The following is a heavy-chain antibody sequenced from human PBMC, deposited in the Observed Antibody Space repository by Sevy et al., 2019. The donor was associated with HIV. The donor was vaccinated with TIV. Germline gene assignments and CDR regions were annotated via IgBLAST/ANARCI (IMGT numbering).Heavy chain of an antibody. J-gene: IGHJ5*02. CDR2: IYYSGST. V-gene: IGHV4-59*08. CDR1: GGSISSYY. D-gene: IGHD3-10*01. Sequence: SETLSLTCTVSGGSISSYYWSWIRQPPGKGLEWIGYIYYSGSTNYNPSLKSRVTISVDTSKNQFSLKLSSVTAADTAMYYCARHGRGGWFDPWGQGTLVTVSS. CDR3: ARHGRGGWFDP.